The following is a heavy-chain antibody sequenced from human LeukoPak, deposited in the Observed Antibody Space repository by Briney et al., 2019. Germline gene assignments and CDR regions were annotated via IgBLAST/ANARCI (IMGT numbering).Heavy chain of an antibody. CDR1: GFTFSSYS. V-gene: IGHV3-48*01. J-gene: IGHJ4*02. D-gene: IGHD2-2*01. CDR2: ISSSSSTI. CDR3: ARDSTVVVPAAISFDY. Sequence: GGSLRLSCAASGFTFSSYSMTWVRQAPGKGLEWVSYISSSSSTIYYGDSVKGRFNISRDNAKNSLYLQMNSLRAEDTAVYYCARDSTVVVPAAISFDYWGQGTLVTVSS.